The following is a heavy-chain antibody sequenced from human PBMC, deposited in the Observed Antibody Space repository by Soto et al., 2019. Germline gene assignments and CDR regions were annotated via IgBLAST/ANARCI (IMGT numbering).Heavy chain of an antibody. V-gene: IGHV1-69*12. Sequence: QVQLVQSGAEVKKPGSSVKVSCKASGGTFSSYAISWVRQAPGQGLEWMGGIIPIFGTANYAQKFQGRVTITADEPTSTAYMELSSLRSEHTAVYYGARHVPAAGYYYGMDVWGQGTTVTVSS. CDR2: IIPIFGTA. D-gene: IGHD2-2*01. CDR3: ARHVPAAGYYYGMDV. J-gene: IGHJ6*02. CDR1: GGTFSSYA.